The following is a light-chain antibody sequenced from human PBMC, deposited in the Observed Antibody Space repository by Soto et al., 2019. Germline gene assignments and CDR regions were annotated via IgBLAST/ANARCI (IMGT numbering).Light chain of an antibody. CDR2: DAS. CDR3: QQRYNWPLT. CDR1: QSVSSY. J-gene: IGKJ1*01. V-gene: IGKV3-11*01. Sequence: EIVLTQSPATLSLSPGERATLSCRASQSVSSYLAWYQQKFGQAPRLLIYDASNRATGIPARFSGSGSATDFTLTISSLEPEDFAIYYCQQRYNWPLTFGQGTK.